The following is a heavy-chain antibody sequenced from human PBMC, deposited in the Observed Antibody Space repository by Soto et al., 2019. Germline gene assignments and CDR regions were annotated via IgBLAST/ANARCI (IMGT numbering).Heavy chain of an antibody. V-gene: IGHV4-4*02. J-gene: IGHJ4*02. Sequence: SETLSLTCAVSGGSISSSNWWSWVLQPPVKGLEWIGEIYHSGSTNYNPSLKSRVTISVDKSKNQFSLKLSSVTAADTAVYYCVSYGDYQTPFDYWGQGTLVTVSS. D-gene: IGHD4-17*01. CDR2: IYHSGST. CDR1: GGSISSSNW. CDR3: VSYGDYQTPFDY.